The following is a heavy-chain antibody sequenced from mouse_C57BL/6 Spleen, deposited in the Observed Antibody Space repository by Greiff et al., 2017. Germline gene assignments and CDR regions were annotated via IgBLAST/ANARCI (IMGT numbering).Heavy chain of an antibody. V-gene: IGHV1-72*01. D-gene: IGHD1-1*01. CDR2: IDPNSGGT. CDR3: ASDATVVATGGFEY. Sequence: VQLQQSGAELVKPGASVKLSCKASGYTFTSYWMHWVKQRPGRGLEWIGRIDPNSGGTKYNEKFKSKATLTVDKPSSTAYMQLSSLTSEDSAVYYCASDATVVATGGFEYWGQGTTLTVSS. CDR1: GYTFTSYW. J-gene: IGHJ2*01.